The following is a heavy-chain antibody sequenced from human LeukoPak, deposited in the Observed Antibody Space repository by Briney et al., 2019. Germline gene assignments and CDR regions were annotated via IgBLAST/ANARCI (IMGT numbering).Heavy chain of an antibody. CDR1: GYIFASYS. D-gene: IGHD3-22*01. J-gene: IGHJ4*02. CDR2: ISTYNGNT. V-gene: IGHV1-18*01. CDR3: ARGFSFYYDSSGYYYADYFDY. Sequence: ASVKVSFKTSGYIFASYSISWVRQAPGQGLEWMGWISTYNGNTNYAQKLQGRVTMTTEISTSTAYMEVRSLRSDDTAVYYCARGFSFYYDSSGYYYADYFDYWGQGTLVTVSS.